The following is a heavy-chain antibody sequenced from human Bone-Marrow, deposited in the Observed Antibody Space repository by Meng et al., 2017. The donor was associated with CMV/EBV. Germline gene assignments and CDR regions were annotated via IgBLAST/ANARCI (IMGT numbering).Heavy chain of an antibody. CDR2: IYCSGST. CDR3: ARLRGYSNPPEY. CDR1: GGSVSSGSYY. J-gene: IGHJ4*02. D-gene: IGHD4-11*01. Sequence: SETLSLTCTVSGGSVSSGSYYWSWIRQPPGKGLEWIGYIYCSGSTNYNPSLKSRVTISVDTSKNQFSLKLSSVTAADTAVYYCARLRGYSNPPEYWGQGTLVTVSS. V-gene: IGHV4-61*01.